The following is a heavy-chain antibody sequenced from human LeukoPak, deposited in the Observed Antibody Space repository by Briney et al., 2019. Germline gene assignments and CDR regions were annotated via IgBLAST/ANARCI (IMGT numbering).Heavy chain of an antibody. Sequence: GGSLRLSCAASGLTFSRYGMHWVRQAPGKGLEWVAVIWYDGCNKYYADSVKGRFTISRDNSKNTLYLQMNSLRAEDTAVYYCARSYYYGSGSYYPFDYWGQGTLVTVSS. V-gene: IGHV3-33*01. D-gene: IGHD3-10*01. CDR1: GLTFSRYG. CDR2: IWYDGCNK. J-gene: IGHJ4*02. CDR3: ARSYYYGSGSYYPFDY.